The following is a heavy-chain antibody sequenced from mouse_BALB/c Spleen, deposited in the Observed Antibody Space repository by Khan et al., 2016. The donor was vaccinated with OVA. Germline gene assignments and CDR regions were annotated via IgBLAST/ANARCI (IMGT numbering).Heavy chain of an antibody. CDR2: INPNNGDT. CDR1: GYTFTSYW. Sequence: QVQLQQSGAELVKPGASVKLSCTASGYTFTSYWMHWVKLRPGQGFEWIGEINPNNGDTYYSEKFKSKATLTVDKSSSTAYMQLSSLTSDDSAVYYATYGNDPYYARRYWGQGTSFTVSS. V-gene: IGHV1S81*02. CDR3: TYGNDPYYARRY. D-gene: IGHD1-2*01. J-gene: IGHJ4*01.